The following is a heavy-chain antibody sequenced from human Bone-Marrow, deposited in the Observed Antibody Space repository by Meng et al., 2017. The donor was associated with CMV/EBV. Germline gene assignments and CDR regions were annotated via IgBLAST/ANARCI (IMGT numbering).Heavy chain of an antibody. CDR1: GYTFSSYD. CDR2: MNPNSGNT. D-gene: IGHD3-3*01. J-gene: IGHJ6*02. V-gene: IGHV1-18*01. Sequence: ASVKVSCKASGYTFSSYDINWVRQATGQGLEWMGWMNPNSGNTNYAQKLQGRVTMTTDTSTSTAYMELRSLRSDDTAVYYCARERFLGSGMDVWGQGTTVTVSS. CDR3: ARERFLGSGMDV.